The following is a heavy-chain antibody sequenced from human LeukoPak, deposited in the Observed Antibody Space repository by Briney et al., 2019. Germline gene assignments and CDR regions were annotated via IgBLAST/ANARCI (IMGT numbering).Heavy chain of an antibody. J-gene: IGHJ6*02. CDR3: AREMGVVTAHGIDV. CDR1: GGSFSSGGFS. CDR2: MFHNGST. D-gene: IGHD4-23*01. V-gene: IGHV4-30-2*01. Sequence: SETLSLTCAVSGGSFSSGGFSWSWIRQPPGKGLEWIGYMFHNGSTHYSPSLQRRVTISVDRFKNQFSLRLRSVTAADTALYYCAREMGVVTAHGIDVWGQGTTVTVSS.